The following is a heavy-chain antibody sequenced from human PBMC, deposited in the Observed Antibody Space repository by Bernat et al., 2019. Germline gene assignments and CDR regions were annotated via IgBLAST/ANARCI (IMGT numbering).Heavy chain of an antibody. CDR3: AKNIWGSYRPFDY. Sequence: EVQLLESGGGLVQPGGSLRLSCAASGFTFSSYDMSWVRQAPGKGLEWVSAISGSGGSTYYADSVKGRFTISRDNSKNTLYLQMNSLRAEDTAVYYCAKNIWGSYRPFDYWGQGTLVTVSS. CDR1: GFTFSSYD. CDR2: ISGSGGST. V-gene: IGHV3-23*01. D-gene: IGHD3-16*02. J-gene: IGHJ4*02.